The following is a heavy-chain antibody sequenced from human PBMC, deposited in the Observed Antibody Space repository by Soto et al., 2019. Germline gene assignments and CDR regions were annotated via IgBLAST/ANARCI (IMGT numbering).Heavy chain of an antibody. CDR1: GFTFSSYG. CDR2: ISYDGSNK. CDR3: AKDPGRSRSGWYSGFDP. D-gene: IGHD6-19*01. Sequence: PGGSLRLSCAASGFTFSSYGMHWVRQAPGKGLEWVAVISYDGSNKYYADSVKGRFTISRDNSKNTLYLQMNSLRAEDTAVYYCAKDPGRSRSGWYSGFDPWGQGTLVTVSS. V-gene: IGHV3-30*18. J-gene: IGHJ5*02.